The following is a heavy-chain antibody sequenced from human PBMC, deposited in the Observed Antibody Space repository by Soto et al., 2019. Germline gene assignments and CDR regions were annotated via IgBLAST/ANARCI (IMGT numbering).Heavy chain of an antibody. J-gene: IGHJ3*02. CDR2: IYPGDSDT. D-gene: IGHD6-13*01. CDR3: ARSLVNGTEEAFDI. V-gene: IGHV5-51*03. Sequence: EVYLAQSGAEVKKPGESLKISCKGSGYNFNRYWIGWVRQMPGKGLEWMGGIYPGDSDTRYSPSLQGQVTISADKSSSAAYLQWSSLQASDPATYYCARSLVNGTEEAFDIWGQGTMVTVSS. CDR1: GYNFNRYW.